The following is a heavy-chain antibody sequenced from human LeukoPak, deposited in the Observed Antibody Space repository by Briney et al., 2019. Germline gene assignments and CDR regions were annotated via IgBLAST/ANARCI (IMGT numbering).Heavy chain of an antibody. Sequence: SETLSLTCAVYGGSFSGYYWSWIRQPPGKGLEWIGSIYYSGSTYYNPSLKSRVTISVDTSKNQFSLKLSSVTAADTAVYYCARTPRGWFGEPHMADYWGQGTLVTVSS. CDR2: IYYSGST. CDR3: ARTPRGWFGEPHMADY. V-gene: IGHV4-34*01. CDR1: GGSFSGYY. D-gene: IGHD3-10*01. J-gene: IGHJ4*02.